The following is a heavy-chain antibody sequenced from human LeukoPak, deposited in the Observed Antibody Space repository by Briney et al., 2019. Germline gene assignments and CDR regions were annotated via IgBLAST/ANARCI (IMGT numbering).Heavy chain of an antibody. CDR2: INGDGSAT. V-gene: IGHV3-74*03. CDR1: GFTFSSYW. CDR3: ARATSGGCDH. D-gene: IGHD3-10*01. Sequence: PGGSLRLSCAASGFTFSSYWMFWVRQAPGKGLVWVSRINGDGSATTYADSVKGRFTISRDNPKSMLYLQMNSLRAEDTAVYYCARATSGGCDHWGQGTLVTVSS. J-gene: IGHJ4*02.